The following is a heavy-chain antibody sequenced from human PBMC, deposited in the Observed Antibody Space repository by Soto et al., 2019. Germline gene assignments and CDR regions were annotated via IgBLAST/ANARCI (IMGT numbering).Heavy chain of an antibody. J-gene: IGHJ6*02. CDR2: IIPIFGTA. D-gene: IGHD3-9*01. Sequence: SVKFSCKASGGTFSSYAISWVRQAPGQGLEWMGGIIPIFGTANYAQKFQGRVTITADESTSTAYMELSSLRSEDTAVYYCARHYDILTGYQYYYYGMDVWGQGTTVTVSS. V-gene: IGHV1-69*13. CDR1: GGTFSSYA. CDR3: ARHYDILTGYQYYYYGMDV.